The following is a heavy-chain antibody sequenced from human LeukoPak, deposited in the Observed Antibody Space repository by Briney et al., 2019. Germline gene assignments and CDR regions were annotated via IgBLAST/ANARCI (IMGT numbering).Heavy chain of an antibody. J-gene: IGHJ4*02. CDR1: GYTFTSYD. CDR3: ARVNTMVRGVILY. Sequence: ASVKVSCKASGYTFTSYDINWVRQATGQGLEWMGWMNPNSGNTGYAQKFQGRVTMTRNTSISTAYMELSSLRSEDTAAYYCARVNTMVRGVILYWGQGTLVTVSS. D-gene: IGHD3-10*01. CDR2: MNPNSGNT. V-gene: IGHV1-8*01.